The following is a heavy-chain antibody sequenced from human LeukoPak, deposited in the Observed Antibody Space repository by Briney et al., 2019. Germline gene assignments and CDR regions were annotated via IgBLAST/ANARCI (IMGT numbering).Heavy chain of an antibody. CDR2: INHSGYT. V-gene: IGHV4-34*01. D-gene: IGHD3-10*01. J-gene: IGHJ4*02. CDR3: TRMTSGHDY. CDR1: GVSFNDYY. Sequence: SETLSLPCAVSGVSFNDYYWSWVRQTPGKGLEWIGEINHSGYTNDSPPLKIRVTLSIDTSRNQFSLNLRSVTVADAGIYFCTRMTSGHDYWGQGTLVTVSS.